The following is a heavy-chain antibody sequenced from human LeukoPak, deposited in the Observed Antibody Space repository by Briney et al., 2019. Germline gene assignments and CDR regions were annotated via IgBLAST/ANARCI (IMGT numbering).Heavy chain of an antibody. D-gene: IGHD1-26*01. Sequence: PSETLSLTRTVSGGSISSYYWSWIRQPPGKGLEWIGYIYYSGSTNYNPSLKSRVTISVDTSKNQFSLKLSSVTAADTAVYYCARGGTLAPYHHWGQGTLVTVSS. CDR1: GGSISSYY. CDR2: IYYSGST. V-gene: IGHV4-59*01. CDR3: ARGGTLAPYHH. J-gene: IGHJ5*02.